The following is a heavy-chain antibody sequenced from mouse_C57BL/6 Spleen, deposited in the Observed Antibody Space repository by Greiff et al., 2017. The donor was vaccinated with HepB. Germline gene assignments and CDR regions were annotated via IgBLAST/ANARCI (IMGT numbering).Heavy chain of an antibody. CDR1: GYTFTSYW. D-gene: IGHD2-12*01. V-gene: IGHV1-64*01. CDR2: IHPNSGST. J-gene: IGHJ3*01. Sequence: QVQLQQSGAELVKPGASVKLSCKASGYTFTSYWMHWVKQRPGQGLEWIGMIHPNSGSTNYNEKFKSKATLTVDKSSSTAYMQLSSLTSEDSAVYYCARESLRGFAYWGQGTLVTVSA. CDR3: ARESLRGFAY.